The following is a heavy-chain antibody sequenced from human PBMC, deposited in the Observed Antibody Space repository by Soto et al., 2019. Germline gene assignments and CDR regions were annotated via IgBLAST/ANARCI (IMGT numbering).Heavy chain of an antibody. V-gene: IGHV3-21*01. CDR1: GFTFSSYS. Sequence: GGSLRLSCAASGFTFSSYSMNWVRQAPGKGLEWVSSISSSSSYIYYADSVKGRFTISRDNAKNSLYLQMNSLRAEDTAVYYCARDSRLSLGRGTYYFDYWGQGTLVTVSS. CDR2: ISSSSSYI. CDR3: ARDSRLSLGRGTYYFDY. J-gene: IGHJ4*02. D-gene: IGHD3-16*01.